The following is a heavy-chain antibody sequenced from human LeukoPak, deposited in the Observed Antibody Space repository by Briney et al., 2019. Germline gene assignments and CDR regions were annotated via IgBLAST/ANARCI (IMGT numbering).Heavy chain of an antibody. Sequence: GGSLRLSCAASGFTFSSYTMSWVRQAPGKGLEWVSTISNSGRNTFYTDSVKGRFTISRDNSKNTLYLQMNSLRAGDTAVYYCAKDPYSSSWYGPFDYWGQGTLVTVSS. CDR1: GFTFSSYT. V-gene: IGHV3-23*01. CDR3: AKDPYSSSWYGPFDY. D-gene: IGHD6-13*01. CDR2: ISNSGRNT. J-gene: IGHJ4*02.